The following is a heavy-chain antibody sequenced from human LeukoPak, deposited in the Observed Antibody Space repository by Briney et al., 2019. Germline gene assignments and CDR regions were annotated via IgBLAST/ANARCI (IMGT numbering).Heavy chain of an antibody. V-gene: IGHV1-69*02. CDR2: IIPILGIA. J-gene: IGHJ4*02. CDR3: ANWPPNSYGNY. CDR1: GGTFISYS. Sequence: SVKVSCKASGGTFISYSMSWVRQAPGQGLEWMGRIIPILGIAHYAQKFQGRDTLTADKSPSTAYMELSSLRSEETAVYYWANWPPNSYGNYWGQGTLVSVSS. D-gene: IGHD5-18*01.